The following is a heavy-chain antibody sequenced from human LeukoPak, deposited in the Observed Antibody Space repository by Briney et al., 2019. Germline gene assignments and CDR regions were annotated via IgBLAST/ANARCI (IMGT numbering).Heavy chain of an antibody. J-gene: IGHJ4*02. V-gene: IGHV3-23*01. CDR1: GFTFSSYA. D-gene: IGHD3-3*02. CDR2: ITGSGSGGRT. Sequence: PGGSLRLSCAASGFTFSSYAMSWVRQAPGKGLEWVSGITGSGSGGRTYYADSVKGRFTISRDNSKNTMYLQMSSLRAEDTAVYYCAKARSIRFDYWGQGALVTVSS. CDR3: AKARSIRFDY.